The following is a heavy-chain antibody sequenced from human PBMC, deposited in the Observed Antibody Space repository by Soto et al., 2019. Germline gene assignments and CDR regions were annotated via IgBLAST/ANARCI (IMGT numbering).Heavy chain of an antibody. CDR1: GGSISSYY. J-gene: IGHJ3*01. D-gene: IGHD2-15*01. CDR2: IYYSGST. Sequence: SETLSLTCTVSGGSISSYYWSWIRQPPGKGLEWIGYIYYSGSTNYNPSLKSRVTISVDTSKNQFSLKLSSVTAADTAVYYCARDKYCSGGSCYSGSFDFWGQGTVVTVSS. V-gene: IGHV4-59*01. CDR3: ARDKYCSGGSCYSGSFDF.